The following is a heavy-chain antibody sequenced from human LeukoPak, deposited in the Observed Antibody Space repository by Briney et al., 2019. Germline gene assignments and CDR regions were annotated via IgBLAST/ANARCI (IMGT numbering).Heavy chain of an antibody. CDR3: ARDSGYPTPGFDY. V-gene: IGHV4-4*07. CDR2: IHTSGST. J-gene: IGHJ4*02. Sequence: SETLSLTCTVSGVSISSYYWSWIRQPAGKGLEWMGRIHTSGSTNYNPSLKSRVTISVDTSKNQFSLKLSSVTAADTAVYYCARDSGYPTPGFDYWGQGTLVTVSS. CDR1: GVSISSYY. D-gene: IGHD3-22*01.